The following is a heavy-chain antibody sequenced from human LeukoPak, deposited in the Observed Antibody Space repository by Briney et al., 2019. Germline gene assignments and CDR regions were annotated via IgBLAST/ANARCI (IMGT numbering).Heavy chain of an antibody. D-gene: IGHD3-22*01. CDR2: INPNSGGT. J-gene: IGHJ4*02. CDR1: GYTFTGYY. Sequence: ASVKVSCKASGYTFTGYYMDWVRQAPGQGLEWMGWINPNSGGTNYAQKFQGRVTMTRDTSISTAYMELSRLRSDDTAVYYCARDWGYYDSSGYYDYWGQGTLVTVSS. CDR3: ARDWGYYDSSGYYDY. V-gene: IGHV1-2*02.